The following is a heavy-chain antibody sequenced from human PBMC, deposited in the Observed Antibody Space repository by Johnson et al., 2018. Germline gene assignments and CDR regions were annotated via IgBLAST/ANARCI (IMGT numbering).Heavy chain of an antibody. Sequence: VQLVESGAEVKKXGASVKVSCKASGYTFTGYYMHWVRQAPGQGLEWMGWINPNSGGTNYAQTFQGWVTMTRDTSISTAYMELSRLRSDDTAVYYCARAGFEYCSSTSCPYYYYYMDVWGKGTTVTVSS. CDR3: ARAGFEYCSSTSCPYYYYYMDV. CDR1: GYTFTGYY. CDR2: INPNSGGT. V-gene: IGHV1-2*04. D-gene: IGHD2-2*01. J-gene: IGHJ6*03.